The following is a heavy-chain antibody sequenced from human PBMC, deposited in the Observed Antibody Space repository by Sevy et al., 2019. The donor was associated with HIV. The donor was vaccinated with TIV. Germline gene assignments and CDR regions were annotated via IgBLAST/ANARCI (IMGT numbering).Heavy chain of an antibody. V-gene: IGHV3-9*01. Sequence: GGSLRLSCAGSGFTFEDYALHWVRQAPGQGLEWVAGINWNSGSLDYADSVKGRFTISRDDAKNSLYLQMDTLRTEDTALYYCAKTPMTEAAPYFDFWGQGTLVNVSS. CDR3: AKTPMTEAAPYFDF. J-gene: IGHJ4*02. CDR2: INWNSGSL. D-gene: IGHD6-19*01. CDR1: GFTFEDYA.